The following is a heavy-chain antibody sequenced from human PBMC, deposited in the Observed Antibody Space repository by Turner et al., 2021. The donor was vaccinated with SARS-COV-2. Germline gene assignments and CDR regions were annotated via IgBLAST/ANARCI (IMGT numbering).Heavy chain of an antibody. CDR2: ISYDGSNK. CDR3: AKVGYSYAYPNLYFDY. J-gene: IGHJ4*02. V-gene: IGHV3-30*18. CDR1: GFTFSSYG. D-gene: IGHD5-18*01. Sequence: QVQLVESGGGVVQPGRSLRLSCAASGFTFSSYGMDWGRQAPGKGLEWVAVISYDGSNKYFADSVKGRFTISRDNSKNTLFLQMNSLRAEDTAVYYCAKVGYSYAYPNLYFDYWGQGTLVTVSS.